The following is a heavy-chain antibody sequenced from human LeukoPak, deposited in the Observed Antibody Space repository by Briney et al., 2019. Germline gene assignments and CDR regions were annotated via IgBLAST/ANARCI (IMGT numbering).Heavy chain of an antibody. CDR1: GGTFSSYA. V-gene: IGHV1-69*05. J-gene: IGHJ3*02. D-gene: IGHD3-16*01. CDR2: IIPIFGTA. CDR3: ARGAIWDDAFDI. Sequence: GASVKVSCKASGGTFSSYAISWVRQAPGQGLEWMGGIIPIFGTANYAQKFPGRVTITTDESTSTAYMELSSLRSEDTAVYYCARGAIWDDAFDIWGQGTMVTVSS.